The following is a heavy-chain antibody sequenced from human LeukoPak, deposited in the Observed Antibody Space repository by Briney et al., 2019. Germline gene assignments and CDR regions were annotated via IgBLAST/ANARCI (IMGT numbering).Heavy chain of an antibody. V-gene: IGHV4-34*01. J-gene: IGHJ4*02. Sequence: SETLSLTCAVYGGYISGHYWSWIRQSPGKGLEWIGEVGHRGSTNYNPSFKSRLTISMDTSKNQYSLKMTSVTAADTAVYYCAISGHWYGWSYFDHWGQGTLVTVSS. CDR1: GGYISGHY. CDR3: AISGHWYGWSYFDH. D-gene: IGHD5-18*01. CDR2: VGHRGST.